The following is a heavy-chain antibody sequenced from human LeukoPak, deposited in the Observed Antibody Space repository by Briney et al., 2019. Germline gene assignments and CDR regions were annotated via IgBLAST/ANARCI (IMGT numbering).Heavy chain of an antibody. J-gene: IGHJ4*02. CDR3: ARENIVSTRDFDY. Sequence: SETLSLTCTVSGGSINTGDYYWGWVRQPPGKRLGWIGSHFYSGNMYYNPSLKGRVTISVDTSKNQFSLKMSSVTAADTAVYYCARENIVSTRDFDYWGQGTLVTVSS. CDR2: HFYSGNM. D-gene: IGHD5/OR15-5a*01. CDR1: GGSINTGDYY. V-gene: IGHV4-39*07.